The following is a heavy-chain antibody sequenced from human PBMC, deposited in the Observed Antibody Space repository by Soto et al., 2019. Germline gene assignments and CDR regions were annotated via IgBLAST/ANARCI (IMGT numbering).Heavy chain of an antibody. CDR1: GYTFTSCA. Sequence: ASVKVSCKASGYTFTSCAMHWVRQAPGQRLEWMGWINAGNGNTKYSQKFQGRVTITRDTSASTAYMELSSLRSEDTAVYYCARSIVVVTAAAYWGQGTLVTVSS. D-gene: IGHD2-21*02. J-gene: IGHJ4*02. V-gene: IGHV1-3*01. CDR2: INAGNGNT. CDR3: ARSIVVVTAAAY.